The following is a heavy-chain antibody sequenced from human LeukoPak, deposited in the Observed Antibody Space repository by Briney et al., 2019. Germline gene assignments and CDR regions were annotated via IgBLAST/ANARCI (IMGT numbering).Heavy chain of an antibody. CDR3: ARLFSDWIRPKIPFDY. V-gene: IGHV5-51*01. Sequence: GESLKISCKGSGYSFTSYWIGWVRQMPGKGLEWMGILYPGDSETRYSPAFQGQVTISADKSISTAYLQWSSLKASDTAMYYCARLFSDWIRPKIPFDYWGQGTLVTVSS. CDR1: GYSFTSYW. CDR2: LYPGDSET. J-gene: IGHJ4*02. D-gene: IGHD2-2*03.